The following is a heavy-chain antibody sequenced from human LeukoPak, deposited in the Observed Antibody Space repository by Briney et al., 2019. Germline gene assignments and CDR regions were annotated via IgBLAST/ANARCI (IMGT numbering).Heavy chain of an antibody. J-gene: IGHJ4*02. CDR3: AKKGDQTSPGNYFDY. V-gene: IGHV3-23*01. D-gene: IGHD3-16*01. CDR1: GFIFTDYA. Sequence: GGSLRLSCAASGFIFTDYAMNWVRQAPGRGLEWVSSIGPGGSDTYYADSVRGRFTVSRDNSKNTIFLQMNSLRDDDTALYYCAKKGDQTSPGNYFDYWGQGTQVTVSS. CDR2: IGPGGSDT.